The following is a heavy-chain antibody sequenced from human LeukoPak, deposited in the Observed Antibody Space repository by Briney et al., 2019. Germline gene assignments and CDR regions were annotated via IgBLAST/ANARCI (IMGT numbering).Heavy chain of an antibody. CDR1: GGSISSSSYY. CDR2: IYYSGST. V-gene: IGHV4-39*01. J-gene: IGHJ4*02. D-gene: IGHD1-26*01. Sequence: PSETLSLTCTVSGGSISSSSYYWGWIRQPPGKGLEWIGSIYYSGSTYYNPSLKSRVTISVDTSKNQFSLKLSSVTAADTAVYYCARQLVGAPFDYWGQGTLVTVSP. CDR3: ARQLVGAPFDY.